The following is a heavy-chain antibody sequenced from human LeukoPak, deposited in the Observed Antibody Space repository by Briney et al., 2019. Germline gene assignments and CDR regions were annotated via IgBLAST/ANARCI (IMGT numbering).Heavy chain of an antibody. D-gene: IGHD3-22*01. CDR3: ASCYYGYYYYMDV. CDR2: IYYSGST. V-gene: IGHV4-59*11. J-gene: IGHJ6*03. CDR1: GGSISSHY. Sequence: PSETLSLTCTVSGGSISSHYWSWIRQPPGKGLEWIGYIYYSGSTNYNPSLKSRVTISVDTSKNQFSLKLSSVTAADTAVYYCASCYYGYYYYMDVWGKGTTVTVSS.